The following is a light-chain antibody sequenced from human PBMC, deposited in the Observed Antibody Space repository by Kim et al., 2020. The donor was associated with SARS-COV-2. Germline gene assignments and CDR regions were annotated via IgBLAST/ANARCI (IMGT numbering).Light chain of an antibody. V-gene: IGLV3-1*01. CDR1: KLGDKY. J-gene: IGLJ3*02. CDR3: QAWDSSTGWV. CDR2: QDS. Sequence: VYPGQTARITCSGHKLGDKYACWYQQKPGQSPVLVIYQDSKRPSGIPERFSGSNSGNTATLTISGTQAMDEADYYCQAWDSSTGWVFGGGTQLTVL.